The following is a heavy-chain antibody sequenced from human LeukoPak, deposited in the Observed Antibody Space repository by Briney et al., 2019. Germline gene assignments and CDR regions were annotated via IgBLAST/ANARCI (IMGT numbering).Heavy chain of an antibody. CDR3: ARAPMVATFFDY. V-gene: IGHV4-30-4*08. Sequence: PSETLSLTCTVSGGSVSSSNYYWGWLRQPPGKGLEWIGYIYYSGSTYYNPSLKSRVTISVDTSKNQFSLKLSSVTAADTAVYYCARAPMVATFFDYGGQGPLVTVSS. CDR1: GGSVSSSNYY. CDR2: IYYSGST. J-gene: IGHJ4*02. D-gene: IGHD5-12*01.